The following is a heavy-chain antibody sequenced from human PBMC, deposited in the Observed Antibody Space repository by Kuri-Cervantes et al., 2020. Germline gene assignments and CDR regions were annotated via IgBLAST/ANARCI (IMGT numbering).Heavy chain of an antibody. Sequence: KVSCKGSGYSFTSYWIAWVRQMPGKGLEWMGIIYPGDSDTRYSPSFQGQVTISADKSISTAYLQWSSLKASDTAMYYCAVKGYSYGTHYYYGMDVWGQGTTVTVSS. V-gene: IGHV5-51*01. CDR1: GYSFTSYW. CDR3: AVKGYSYGTHYYYGMDV. J-gene: IGHJ6*02. D-gene: IGHD5-18*01. CDR2: IYPGDSDT.